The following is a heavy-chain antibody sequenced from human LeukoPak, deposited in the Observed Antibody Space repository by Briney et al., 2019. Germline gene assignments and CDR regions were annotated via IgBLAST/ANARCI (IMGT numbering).Heavy chain of an antibody. V-gene: IGHV3-73*01. CDR3: TGDNFDSSVKFDY. Sequence: PGGSLKLSCVVSGFTFSGSAVHWVRQASGKGLEWVGRIRSKANNYATAYAASVKGRFTISRDDSKNTAYLQMNSLKTEDTAVYYCTGDNFDSSVKFDYWGQGTLATVSS. CDR2: IRSKANNYAT. D-gene: IGHD3-22*01. J-gene: IGHJ4*02. CDR1: GFTFSGSA.